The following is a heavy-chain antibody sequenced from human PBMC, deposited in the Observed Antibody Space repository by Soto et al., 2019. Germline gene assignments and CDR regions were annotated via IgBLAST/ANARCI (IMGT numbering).Heavy chain of an antibody. CDR1: DGSISSSSYY. D-gene: IGHD6-19*01. J-gene: IGHJ6*02. CDR2: VYYSGST. V-gene: IGHV4-39*07. CDR3: ASMYLPWYISGWDKSLYRMDV. Sequence: PSETLSLTCTVSDGSISSSSYYWGWIRQPPGKGLEWIGSVYYSGSTYYNPSLKSRVTISVDTSKNQFSLKLSSVTAADTAVYYCASMYLPWYISGWDKSLYRMDVWGQGTTVTVSS.